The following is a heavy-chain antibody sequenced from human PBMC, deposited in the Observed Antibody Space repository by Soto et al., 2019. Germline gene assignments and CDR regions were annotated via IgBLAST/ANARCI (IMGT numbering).Heavy chain of an antibody. CDR2: IFYNGSP. CDR1: GGSITGSIHY. D-gene: IGHD3-16*01. Sequence: QLQLQESGPGLVKPSETLSLTCSVSGGSITGSIHYWGWIRQPPGKGLEWIGSIFYNGSPYYSPSLRSRVPISVDQSKKQFSLRLNSGTAAETGVYYCARQNSYVPSVYLDLWGRGTLVTVSS. CDR3: ARQNSYVPSVYLDL. J-gene: IGHJ2*01. V-gene: IGHV4-39*01.